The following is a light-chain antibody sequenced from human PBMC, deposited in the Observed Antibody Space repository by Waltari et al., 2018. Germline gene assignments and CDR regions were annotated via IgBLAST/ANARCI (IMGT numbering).Light chain of an antibody. J-gene: IGKJ2*01. CDR2: DAS. V-gene: IGKV1-5*01. CDR3: QQYNSYPFT. CDR1: QSMSSW. Sequence: DIQMTQSPSTLSASVGDRVTITCRASQSMSSWLAWYQQKPGKAPKVLIYDASSLESGVPSRFSGSGSGTEFTLTINSLQPDDFATYFCQQYNSYPFTFG.